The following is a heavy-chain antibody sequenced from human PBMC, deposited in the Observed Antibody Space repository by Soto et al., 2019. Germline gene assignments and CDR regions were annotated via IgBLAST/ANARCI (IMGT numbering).Heavy chain of an antibody. J-gene: IGHJ6*02. D-gene: IGHD3-16*01. CDR1: GYTLTELS. CDR2: FDPEDGET. Sequence: ASVKVSCKVSGYTLTELSMHWVRQAPGKGLEWMGGFDPEDGETIYAQKFQGRIIMTTDTSTSTVYMDLRSLRSDDTAVYYCAREGEMPYYYYGLDVWGQGTTVTVSS. CDR3: AREGEMPYYYYGLDV. V-gene: IGHV1-24*01.